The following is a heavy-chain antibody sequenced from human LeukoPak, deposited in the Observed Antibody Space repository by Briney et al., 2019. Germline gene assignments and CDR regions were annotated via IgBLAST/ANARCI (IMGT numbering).Heavy chain of an antibody. V-gene: IGHV4-34*01. J-gene: IGHJ4*02. D-gene: IGHD1-1*01. CDR1: GGSFSGYY. CDR3: ARRTIGKFDYDY. Sequence: PSETLSLTCAVYGGSFSGYYWSWIRQPPGKGLEWIGSIYYSGSTSYNPSLESRVTISVDTSKNHFSLKLSSVTAADTAVYYCARRTIGKFDYDYWGQGTQVTVSS. CDR2: IYYSGST.